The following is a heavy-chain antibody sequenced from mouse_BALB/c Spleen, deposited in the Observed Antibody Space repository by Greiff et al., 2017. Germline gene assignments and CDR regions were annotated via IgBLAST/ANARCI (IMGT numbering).Heavy chain of an antibody. D-gene: IGHD1-1*02. J-gene: IGHJ3*01. V-gene: IGHV1S137*01. CDR3: AREDAYCGGGGGFAY. CDR2: ISTYYGDA. CDR1: GYTFTDYA. Sequence: VQLQQSGAELVRPGVSVKISCKGSGYTFTDYAMHWVKQSHAKSLEWIGVISTYYGDASYNQKFKGKATMTVDKSSSTAYMELARLTSEDSAIYYCAREDAYCGGGGGFAYWGQGTLVTVSA.